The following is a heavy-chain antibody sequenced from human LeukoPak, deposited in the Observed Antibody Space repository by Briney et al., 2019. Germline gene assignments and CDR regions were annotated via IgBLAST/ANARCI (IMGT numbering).Heavy chain of an antibody. V-gene: IGHV4-30-2*01. Sequence: SQTLSLTCAVSGGSISSGGYSWSWIRQPPGEGLEWIGYIYHSGGTYYNPSLKSRVTISVDRSKNQFSLKLSSVTAADTAVYYCATSLAAAGTSFDYWGQGTLVTVSS. J-gene: IGHJ4*02. CDR2: IYHSGGT. CDR3: ATSLAAAGTSFDY. CDR1: GGSISSGGYS. D-gene: IGHD6-13*01.